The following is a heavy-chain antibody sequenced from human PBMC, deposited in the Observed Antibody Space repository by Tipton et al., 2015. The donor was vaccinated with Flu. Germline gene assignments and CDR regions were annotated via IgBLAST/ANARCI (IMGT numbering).Heavy chain of an antibody. CDR1: GGSINRSHYY. V-gene: IGHV4-39*07. J-gene: IGHJ6*02. D-gene: IGHD6-19*01. CDR3: ARDGGVGSGWSYSGGNYYYGMDV. Sequence: TLSLTCTVSGGSINRSHYYWGWIRQPPGKGLGWIGSIYHSGSTFYHPSLKSRVTISVDTSKNQFSLKLSSVTAADTAVYYCARDGGVGSGWSYSGGNYYYGMDVWGQGTTVIVSS. CDR2: IYHSGST.